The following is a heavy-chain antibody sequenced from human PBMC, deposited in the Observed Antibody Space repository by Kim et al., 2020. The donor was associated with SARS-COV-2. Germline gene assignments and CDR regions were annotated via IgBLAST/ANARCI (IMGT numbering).Heavy chain of an antibody. J-gene: IGHJ3*02. Sequence: GGSLRLSCAASGFTFSSYSMNWVRQAPGKGLEWVSYISSSSSTIYYADSVKGRFTISRDNAKNSLYLQMNSLRAEDTAVYYCARDRLFAGGGTFDIWGQGTMVTVSS. CDR3: ARDRLFAGGGTFDI. CDR1: GFTFSSYS. V-gene: IGHV3-48*04. D-gene: IGHD3-10*02. CDR2: ISSSSSTI.